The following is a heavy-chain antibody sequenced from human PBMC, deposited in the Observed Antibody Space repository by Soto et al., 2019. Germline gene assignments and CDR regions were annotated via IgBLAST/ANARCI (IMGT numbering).Heavy chain of an antibody. CDR1: GYTFTSYA. J-gene: IGHJ4*02. Sequence: QVQLVQSGAEVKKPGASVKVSCKASGYTFTSYAMHWVRQAPGQRLEWMGWINAGNGSTKYSQKFQGIVTITRDTPASTAYMELSSLRSEDTAVYYCANALGLYYFDDWGQGTLVTVSS. CDR2: INAGNGST. D-gene: IGHD3-16*01. CDR3: ANALGLYYFDD. V-gene: IGHV1-3*01.